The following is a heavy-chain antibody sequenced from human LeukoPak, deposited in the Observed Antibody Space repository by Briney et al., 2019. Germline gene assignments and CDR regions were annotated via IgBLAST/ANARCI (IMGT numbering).Heavy chain of an antibody. CDR2: IYYSGST. Sequence: SETLSLTCTVSGRSISSYCWSWLRQPPGQGLEWIGYIYYSGSTNYNPPLKSRVTISVDTSKNQFSLKLSSVTAADTAMYYCARHLGFGELSVTDAFDIWGQGTMVTVSS. CDR3: ARHLGFGELSVTDAFDI. CDR1: GRSISSYC. V-gene: IGHV4-59*08. J-gene: IGHJ3*02. D-gene: IGHD3-10*01.